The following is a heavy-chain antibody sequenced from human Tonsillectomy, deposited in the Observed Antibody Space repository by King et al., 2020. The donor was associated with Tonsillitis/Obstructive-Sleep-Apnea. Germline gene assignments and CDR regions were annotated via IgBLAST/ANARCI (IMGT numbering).Heavy chain of an antibody. Sequence: VQLQQWGAGLLKPSETLSLTCAVYGGSFSGYYWSWIRQPPGKGLEWIGEINHSGSTNYNPSLKSRVTISVDTSKNQFSLKLSSVTAADTAVYYCARGRIAVAFYYYYGMDVWGQGTTVTVSS. CDR2: INHSGST. J-gene: IGHJ6*02. V-gene: IGHV4-34*01. CDR1: GGSFSGYY. CDR3: ARGRIAVAFYYYYGMDV. D-gene: IGHD6-19*01.